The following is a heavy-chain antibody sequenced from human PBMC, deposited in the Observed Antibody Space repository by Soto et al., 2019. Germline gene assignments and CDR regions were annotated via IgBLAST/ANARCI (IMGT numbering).Heavy chain of an antibody. CDR1: GYTFTSYY. J-gene: IGHJ6*02. Sequence: ASVKVSCKASGYTFTSYYMHWVRQAPGQGLEWMGIINPSGGSTSYAQKFQGRVTMTRDTSTSTVYMELSSLRSEDTAVYYCARDLDRRRAYYYDSSGYPSHYYGMDVWGQGTTVTASS. CDR3: ARDLDRRRAYYYDSSGYPSHYYGMDV. D-gene: IGHD3-22*01. V-gene: IGHV1-46*01. CDR2: INPSGGST.